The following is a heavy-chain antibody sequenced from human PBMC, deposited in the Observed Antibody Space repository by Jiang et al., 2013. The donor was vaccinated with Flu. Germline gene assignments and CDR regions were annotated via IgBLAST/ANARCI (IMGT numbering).Heavy chain of an antibody. CDR3: ARGYYCSSTSCYEAFDI. Sequence: PGLVKPSQTLSLTCTVSGGSISSGGYYWSWIRQHPGKGLEWIGYIYYSGSTYYNPSLKSLVTISVDTSKNQFSLKLSSVTAADTAVYYCARGYYCSSTSCYEAFDIWGQGTMVTVSS. CDR2: IYYSGST. D-gene: IGHD2-2*01. J-gene: IGHJ3*02. V-gene: IGHV4-31*01. CDR1: GGSISSGGYY.